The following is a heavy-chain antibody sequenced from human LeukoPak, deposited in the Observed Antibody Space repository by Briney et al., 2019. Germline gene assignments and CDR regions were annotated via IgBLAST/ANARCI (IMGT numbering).Heavy chain of an antibody. Sequence: GSLRLSCAASGFTFSSYGMHWVRQAPGKGLEWVAVISYDGSNKYYADSVKGRFTISRDNSKNTLYLQMNSLRAEDTAVYYCARGHRVVLFMDVWGQGTTVTVSS. CDR1: GFTFSSYG. CDR2: ISYDGSNK. J-gene: IGHJ6*02. CDR3: ARGHRVVLFMDV. V-gene: IGHV3-30*03.